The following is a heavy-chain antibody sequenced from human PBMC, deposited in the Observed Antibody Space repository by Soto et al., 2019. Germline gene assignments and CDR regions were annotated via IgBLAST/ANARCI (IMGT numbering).Heavy chain of an antibody. CDR1: GDSISNSNW. CDR2: IDHSGST. J-gene: IGHJ5*02. D-gene: IGHD5-12*01. V-gene: IGHV4-4*02. CDR3: ARDGYSRSFDP. Sequence: QVQLQESGPGLVKPSGTLSLTCAVSGDSISNSNWWNWVRQPPGKGLEWIGEIDHSGSTNYNPSLKCRVTISVDKSKNQFSLKLTSVTAADTAVYYCARDGYSRSFDPWGQGTLVTVSS.